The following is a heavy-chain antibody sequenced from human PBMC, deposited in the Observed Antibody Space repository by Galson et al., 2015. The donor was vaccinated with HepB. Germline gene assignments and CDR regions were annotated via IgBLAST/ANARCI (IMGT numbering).Heavy chain of an antibody. CDR2: IHPGESDT. CDR3: ARHGPEGSYWIFDF. CDR1: GYTFNSYW. V-gene: IGHV5-51*01. D-gene: IGHD2-15*01. Sequence: QSGAEVKKPGESLKISCKASGYTFNSYWIGWVRQLPGKDLEWVRIIHPGESDTKYSPAFEGRITISADMSTTTAFLQWSSLKASDTAIYYCARHGPEGSYWIFDFWGRGTLISVSS. J-gene: IGHJ2*01.